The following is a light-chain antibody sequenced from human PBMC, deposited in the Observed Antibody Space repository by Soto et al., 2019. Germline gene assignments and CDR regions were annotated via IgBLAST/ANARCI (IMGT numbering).Light chain of an antibody. CDR1: SSNLGSFYD. V-gene: IGLV1-40*01. Sequence: QSVLTQPPSVSGAPGQRVTIPCTGSSSNLGSFYDVHWYQQLPGTVPKLLIYGDNNRPSGVPDRFSASKSGTAASLAITGLQAEDEADYYCQSYDNSLNHVVFGGGTKLTVL. CDR2: GDN. J-gene: IGLJ2*01. CDR3: QSYDNSLNHVV.